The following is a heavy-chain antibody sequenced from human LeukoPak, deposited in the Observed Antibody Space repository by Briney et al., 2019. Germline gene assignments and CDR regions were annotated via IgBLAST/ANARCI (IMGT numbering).Heavy chain of an antibody. V-gene: IGHV1-46*01. CDR3: ARGPYDFWSGYPRHYFDY. CDR2: INPSGGST. Sequence: ASVKVSCKASGYTFSSYYMHWVRQAPGQGLEWMGIINPSGGSTTYAQKFQGRVTMTRDTSTSTVYMDLSSLRSEDTAVYYCARGPYDFWSGYPRHYFDYWGQGTLVTVSS. D-gene: IGHD3-3*01. J-gene: IGHJ4*02. CDR1: GYTFSSYY.